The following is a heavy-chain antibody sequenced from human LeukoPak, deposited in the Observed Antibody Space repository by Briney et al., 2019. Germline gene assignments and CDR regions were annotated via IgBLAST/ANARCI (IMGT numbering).Heavy chain of an antibody. D-gene: IGHD5-24*01. J-gene: IGHJ4*02. CDR2: IYTSGST. Sequence: PSQTLSLTCTVSGGSISSGSYYWSWIRQPAGKGLEWIGRIYTSGSTNYNPSLKSRVTISVDTSKNQFSLKLSSVTAADTAVYYCAREGGKMTTYDYWGQGTLVTVSS. CDR1: GGSISSGSYY. CDR3: AREGGKMTTYDY. V-gene: IGHV4-61*02.